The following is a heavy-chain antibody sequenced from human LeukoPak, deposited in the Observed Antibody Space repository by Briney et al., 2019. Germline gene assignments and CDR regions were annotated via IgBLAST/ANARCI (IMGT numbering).Heavy chain of an antibody. CDR3: ARTPYYMDV. CDR1: GGSISSYY. V-gene: IGHV4-59*01. CDR2: IYYSGST. Sequence: PSETLSLTCTVSGGSISSYYWSWIRQPPGKGLEWIGYIYYSGSTNYNPSLKSRVTISVDTPKNQFSLKLSSVTAADTAVCYCARTPYYMDVWGKGTTVTVSS. J-gene: IGHJ6*03.